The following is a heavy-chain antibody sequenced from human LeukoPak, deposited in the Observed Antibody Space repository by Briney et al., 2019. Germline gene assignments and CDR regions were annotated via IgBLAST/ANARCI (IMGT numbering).Heavy chain of an antibody. Sequence: SETLSLTCAVSGYSISSGYYWGWIRQPPGKGLEWIGSIYHSGSTYYNPSLKSRVTISVDTSKNQFSLKLSSVTAADTAVYYCALYGSGSPYYGMDVWGQGTTVTVSS. CDR2: IYHSGST. CDR1: GYSISSGYY. D-gene: IGHD3-10*01. V-gene: IGHV4-38-2*01. CDR3: ALYGSGSPYYGMDV. J-gene: IGHJ6*02.